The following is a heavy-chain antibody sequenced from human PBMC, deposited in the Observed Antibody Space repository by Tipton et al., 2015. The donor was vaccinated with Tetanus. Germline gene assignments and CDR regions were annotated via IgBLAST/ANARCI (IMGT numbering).Heavy chain of an antibody. V-gene: IGHV4-31*03. D-gene: IGHD3-22*01. J-gene: IGHJ4*02. CDR1: GGPMNSGGYY. CDR2: IYYSGST. Sequence: TLSLTCTVSGGPMNSGGYYWSWIRQHPGKGLEWIGYIYYSGSTYYNPSLKSRVTISVDTSKNQFSLKLSSVTAADTAVYYCVRVGGYYDSSGYRVTYFDSWGQGTLVTVSS. CDR3: VRVGGYYDSSGYRVTYFDS.